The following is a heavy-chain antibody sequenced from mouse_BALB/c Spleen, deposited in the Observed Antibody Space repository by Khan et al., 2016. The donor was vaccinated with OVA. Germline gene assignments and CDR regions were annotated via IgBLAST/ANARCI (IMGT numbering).Heavy chain of an antibody. J-gene: IGHJ3*01. V-gene: IGHV1-77*01. CDR1: GYTFTDYY. D-gene: IGHD1-2*01. CDR3: ARRNYFGYTFAY. CDR2: ISPGSGDT. Sequence: LEGSGAELARPGASVKLSCKASGYTFTDYYINWVKQRTGQGLEWIGEISPGSGDTYYNERFKGKATLTADKSSGTAYMQLSSLTSEASAVYFCARRNYFGYTFAYWGQGTLVTVSA.